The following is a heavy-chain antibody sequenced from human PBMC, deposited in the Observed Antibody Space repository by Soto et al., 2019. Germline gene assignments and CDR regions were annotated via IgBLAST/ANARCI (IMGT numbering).Heavy chain of an antibody. CDR1: GLTLSDHY. V-gene: IGHV3-72*01. J-gene: IGHJ4*02. CDR3: ARGAPPFDD. Sequence: EVQLVQSGGGLVQPGGSLRLSCAASGLTLSDHYMDWVRQTPGKGLEWIGRSRNKVIGYTTEYAASVKARLTISRDDSKNAQYLQMNSLRTDDTAVYYCARGAPPFDDWGQGTLVTVSS. CDR2: SRNKVIGYTT.